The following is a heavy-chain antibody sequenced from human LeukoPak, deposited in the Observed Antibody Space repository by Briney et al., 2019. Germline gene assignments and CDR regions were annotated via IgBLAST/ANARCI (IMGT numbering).Heavy chain of an antibody. J-gene: IGHJ4*02. CDR1: GGSISSSSYY. Sequence: PSETLSLTCTVSGGSISSSSYYWGWIRQPPGKGLEWIGSIYYSGSTYYNPSLKSRVTISVDTSKNQFSLKLSSVTAADTAVYYCARDGAAMGSVVDYWGQGTLVTVSS. D-gene: IGHD5-18*01. CDR3: ARDGAAMGSVVDY. CDR2: IYYSGST. V-gene: IGHV4-39*07.